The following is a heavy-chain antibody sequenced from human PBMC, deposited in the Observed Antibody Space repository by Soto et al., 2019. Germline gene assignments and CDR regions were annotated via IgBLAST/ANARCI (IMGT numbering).Heavy chain of an antibody. CDR2: INAGNGNT. V-gene: IGHV1-3*01. D-gene: IGHD3-16*02. CDR1: GYTFTSYA. J-gene: IGHJ4*02. CDR3: ARGSPGDYVWGSYRRGY. Sequence: QVQLVQSGAEVKKPGASVKVSCKASGYTFTSYAMHWVRQAPGQRLEWMGWINAGNGNTKYSQKFQGRVTITRDTPANTAYMELSSLRSEDTAVYYCARGSPGDYVWGSYRRGYWGQGTLVTVSS.